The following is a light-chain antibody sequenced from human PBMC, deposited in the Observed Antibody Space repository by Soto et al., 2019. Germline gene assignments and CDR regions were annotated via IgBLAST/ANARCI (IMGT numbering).Light chain of an antibody. CDR1: SSDIGSYNL. Sequence: QSALTQPASGSGSPGQSITISCTGTSSDIGSYNLVSWYQQHPGKAPKLMIYEATKRPSGVSNRFSGSKSGNTASLTISGLQAEDEADYYCCLYASSSTFIFGGGTKVTLL. J-gene: IGLJ2*01. V-gene: IGLV2-23*02. CDR2: EAT. CDR3: CLYASSSTFI.